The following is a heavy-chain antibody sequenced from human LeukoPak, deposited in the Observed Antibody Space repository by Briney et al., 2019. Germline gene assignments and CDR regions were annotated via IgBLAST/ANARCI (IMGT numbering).Heavy chain of an antibody. CDR1: GGSVSSYY. V-gene: IGHV4-59*02. CDR3: ARELRPGAFDI. D-gene: IGHD4-17*01. CDR2: IYYSGST. J-gene: IGHJ3*02. Sequence: SETLSLTCTVSGGSVSSYYWSWIRQPPGKGLEWIGYIYYSGSTNYNPSLKSRVTISVDTSKNQFSLKLSSVTAADTAVYYCARELRPGAFDIWGQGTMVTVSS.